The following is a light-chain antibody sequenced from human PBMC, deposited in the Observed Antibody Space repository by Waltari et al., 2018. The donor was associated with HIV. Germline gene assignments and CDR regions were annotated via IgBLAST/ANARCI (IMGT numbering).Light chain of an antibody. J-gene: IGLJ1*01. CDR3: QVFENSRDQA. V-gene: IGLV3-21*01. CDR1: NIGDKH. CDR2: DDK. Sequence: YVLTQPPSVSVAPGKTATLPCGGHNIGDKHVHWYQQKSGQAPVLVIYDDKLRPSGIPARISGSNSGGTATLTISGVEVGDEAEYYCQVFENSRDQAFGTGTKVTVL.